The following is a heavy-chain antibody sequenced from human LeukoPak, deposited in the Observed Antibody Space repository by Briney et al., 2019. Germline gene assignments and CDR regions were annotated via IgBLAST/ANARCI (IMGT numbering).Heavy chain of an antibody. CDR2: IIPILGIA. J-gene: IGHJ4*02. D-gene: IGHD5-18*01. CDR3: ARVEEGPHSRAMVDY. Sequence: GSSVKVSRKASGGTFSSYTISWVRQAPGQGLEWMGRIIPILGIANYAQKFQGRVTITAGKSTSTAYIELGSLSCEDPARVYCARVEEGPHSRAMVDYWGQGTLVTVST. V-gene: IGHV1-69*02. CDR1: GGTFSSYT.